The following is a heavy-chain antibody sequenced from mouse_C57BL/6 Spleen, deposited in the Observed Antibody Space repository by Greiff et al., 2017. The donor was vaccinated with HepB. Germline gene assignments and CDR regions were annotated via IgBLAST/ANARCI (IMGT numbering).Heavy chain of an antibody. D-gene: IGHD2-3*01. CDR3: ARSGYYVSFDY. V-gene: IGHV5-17*01. CDR1: GFTFSDYG. Sequence: EVKLMESGGGLVKPGGSLKLSCAASGFTFSDYGMHWVRQAPEKGLEWVAYISSGSSTIYYADTVKGRFTISRDTAKNTLFLQMTSLRSEDTAMYYCARSGYYVSFDYWGQGTTLTVSS. J-gene: IGHJ2*01. CDR2: ISSGSSTI.